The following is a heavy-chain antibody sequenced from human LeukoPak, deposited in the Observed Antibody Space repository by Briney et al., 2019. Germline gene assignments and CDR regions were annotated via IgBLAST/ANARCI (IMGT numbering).Heavy chain of an antibody. CDR3: ARAWESIAGYYFDY. CDR1: GGTFSSYA. V-gene: IGHV1-69*13. Sequence: GASVKVSCKASGGTFSSYAISWVRQAPGQGLEWMGGIIPIFGTANYAQKFQGRVTITADESTSTAYMELSRLRSEDTAVYYCARAWESIAGYYFDYWGQGTLVTVSS. J-gene: IGHJ4*02. D-gene: IGHD1-26*01. CDR2: IIPIFGTA.